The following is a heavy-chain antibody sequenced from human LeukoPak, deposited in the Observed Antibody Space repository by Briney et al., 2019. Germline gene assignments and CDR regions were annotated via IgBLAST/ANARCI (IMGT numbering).Heavy chain of an antibody. CDR1: GFTVSTSY. Sequence: GGSLRLSCAASGFTVSTSYVSWVRQAPGKGLEWVSVTYSSGTTYYADSVKGRFTISRDNSKNTLYLQMNSLRAEDTAVYYCAKSPATYGSGSYLNDYWGQGTLVTVSS. V-gene: IGHV3-53*01. D-gene: IGHD3-10*01. J-gene: IGHJ4*02. CDR2: TYSSGTT. CDR3: AKSPATYGSGSYLNDY.